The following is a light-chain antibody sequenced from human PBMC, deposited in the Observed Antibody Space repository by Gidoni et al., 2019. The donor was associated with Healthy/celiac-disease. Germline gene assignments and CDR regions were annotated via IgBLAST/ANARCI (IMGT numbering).Light chain of an antibody. V-gene: IGKV3-15*01. CDR3: QQYNNWPPWT. CDR2: GAS. Sequence: EIVMTQSHATLSVSPGEGATLSCRASQSVSSNLAWYQQNPGQAPRLLIYGASTRATGIPARFSGSGSGTEFTLTISSLQSEDFAVYYCQQYNNWPPWTFGQGTKVEIK. J-gene: IGKJ1*01. CDR1: QSVSSN.